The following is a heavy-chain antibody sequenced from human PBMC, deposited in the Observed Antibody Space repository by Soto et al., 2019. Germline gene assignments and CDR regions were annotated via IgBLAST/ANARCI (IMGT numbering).Heavy chain of an antibody. CDR2: IYYSGST. CDR3: ARHYLPGGNYGSGSYYPLFDY. CDR1: GGSISSSSYY. D-gene: IGHD3-10*01. J-gene: IGHJ4*02. Sequence: SETLSLTCTVSGGSISSSSYYWGWIRQPPGKGLEWIGSIYYSGSTYYNPSLKSRVTISVDTSKNQFSLKLSSVTAADTAVYYCARHYLPGGNYGSGSYYPLFDYWGQGTLVTVSS. V-gene: IGHV4-39*01.